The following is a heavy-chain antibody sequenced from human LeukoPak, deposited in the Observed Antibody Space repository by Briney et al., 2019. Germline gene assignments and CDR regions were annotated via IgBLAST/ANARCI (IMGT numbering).Heavy chain of an antibody. CDR3: ATQARGYSYGRRFDY. Sequence: PSETLSLTCAVYGGSFSGYYWSWIRQPPGKGLEWIGEINHSGSTNYNPSLKSRVTISVDTSKNQFSLKLSSVTAADTAVYYCATQARGYSYGRRFDYWGQGTLVTVSS. J-gene: IGHJ4*02. D-gene: IGHD5-18*01. CDR1: GGSFSGYY. CDR2: INHSGST. V-gene: IGHV4-34*01.